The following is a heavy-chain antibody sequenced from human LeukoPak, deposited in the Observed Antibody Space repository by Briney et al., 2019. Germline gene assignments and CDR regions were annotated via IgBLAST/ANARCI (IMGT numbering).Heavy chain of an antibody. Sequence: SETLSLTCTVSGGSISSYYWSWIRQPPGRGLEWIGYIYYSGSTNYNPSLKSRVTISVDTSKNQFSLKLSSVTAADTAVYYCASNSGLRVVYAFDIWGQGRMVTVSS. J-gene: IGHJ3*02. D-gene: IGHD2-15*01. V-gene: IGHV4-59*01. CDR1: GGSISSYY. CDR3: ASNSGLRVVYAFDI. CDR2: IYYSGST.